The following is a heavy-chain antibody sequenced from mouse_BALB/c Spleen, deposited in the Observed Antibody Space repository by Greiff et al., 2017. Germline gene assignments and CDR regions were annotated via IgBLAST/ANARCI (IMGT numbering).Heavy chain of an antibody. V-gene: IGHV1S137*01. J-gene: IGHJ3*01. CDR3: ARRDDYDGVGFAY. Sequence: QLQQSGAELVRPGVSVKISCKGSGYTFTDYAMHWVKQSHAKSLEWIGVISTYYGDASYNQKFKGKATMTVDKSSSTAYMELARLTSEDSAIYYCARRDDYDGVGFAYWGQGTLVTVSA. D-gene: IGHD2-4*01. CDR2: ISTYYGDA. CDR1: GYTFTDYA.